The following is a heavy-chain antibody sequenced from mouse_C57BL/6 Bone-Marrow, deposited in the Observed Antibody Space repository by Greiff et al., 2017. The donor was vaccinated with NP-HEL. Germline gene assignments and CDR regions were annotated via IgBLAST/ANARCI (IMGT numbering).Heavy chain of an antibody. CDR2: IYPGSGST. CDR1: GYTFTSYW. D-gene: IGHD2-3*01. Sequence: VQLQQSGAELVKPGASVKMSCKASGYTFTSYWITWVKQRPGQGLEWIGDIYPGSGSTNYNEKFKSKATLTVDTSSSTAYMQLSSLTSEDSAVYYCAREDGYYPAWFAYWGQGTLVTVSA. V-gene: IGHV1-55*01. J-gene: IGHJ3*01. CDR3: AREDGYYPAWFAY.